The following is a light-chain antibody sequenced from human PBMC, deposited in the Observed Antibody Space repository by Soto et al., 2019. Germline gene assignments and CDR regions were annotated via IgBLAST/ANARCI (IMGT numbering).Light chain of an antibody. J-gene: IGLJ3*02. V-gene: IGLV2-14*01. CDR3: SSYTSSSSLE. CDR1: SSDVGGYKY. Sequence: QSALTQPASVSGSPGQSITISCTGTSSDVGGYKYVSWYQHHPGKAPKLMIYEVSNRPSGVSNRFSGSKSGNTASLTISGLHAEDEADYYCSSYTSSSSLEFGGGTKLTVL. CDR2: EVS.